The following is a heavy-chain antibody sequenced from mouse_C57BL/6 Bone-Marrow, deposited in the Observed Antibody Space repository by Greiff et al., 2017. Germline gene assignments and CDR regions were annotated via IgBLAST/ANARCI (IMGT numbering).Heavy chain of an antibody. J-gene: IGHJ4*01. V-gene: IGHV1-82*01. CDR1: GYAFSSSW. Sequence: QVQLQQSGPELVKPGASVKISCKASGYAFSSSWMNWVKQRPGKGLEWIGRIYPGDGDTNYNGKFKGKATLTADKSSSKTYMQLSSLTSEDSAVYFCARRGGPYAMDYWGQGTSVTVSS. CDR2: IYPGDGDT. CDR3: ARRGGPYAMDY.